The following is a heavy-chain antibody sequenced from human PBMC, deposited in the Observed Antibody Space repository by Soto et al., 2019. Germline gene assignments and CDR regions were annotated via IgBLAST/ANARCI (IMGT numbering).Heavy chain of an antibody. CDR3: ARQEYVTSSINWFDP. D-gene: IGHD6-6*01. Sequence: PGESLRISCQGFGYNFGTSWIVWVRQMPGKALEWMGIIYPDDSETRYSPSFQGQVTISADKSINTAYLQWRSLKASDTAIYYCARQEYVTSSINWFDPSGQRTLVTVSS. V-gene: IGHV5-51*01. CDR2: IYPDDSET. J-gene: IGHJ5*02. CDR1: GYNFGTSW.